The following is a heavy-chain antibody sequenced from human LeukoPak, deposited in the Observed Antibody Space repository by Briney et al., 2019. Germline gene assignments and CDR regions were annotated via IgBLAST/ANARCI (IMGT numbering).Heavy chain of an antibody. J-gene: IGHJ5*02. D-gene: IGHD2-8*01. CDR1: GDTFTTYA. Sequence: GASVKVSCKASGDTFTTYAIIWVRQAPGQGLEWMGGIIPMFGTPNYAQRVQGRVTITAGKSTKTAYMELRSLRYEDTAVYFCARAGIPGYCTNVTCSNWLDPWGQGTLVTVSS. V-gene: IGHV1-69*06. CDR2: IIPMFGTP. CDR3: ARAGIPGYCTNVTCSNWLDP.